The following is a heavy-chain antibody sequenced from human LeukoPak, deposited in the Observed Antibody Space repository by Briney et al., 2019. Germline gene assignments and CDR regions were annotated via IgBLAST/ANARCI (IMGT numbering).Heavy chain of an antibody. CDR2: IIPILGIA. Sequence: ASVKVSCKASGGTFSSYAISWVRQAPGQGLEWMGRIIPILGIANYAQKFQGRVTMTRDTSTSTVYMELSSLRSEDTAVYYCARDGSRDTALDYWGQGTLVTVSS. CDR1: GGTFSSYA. D-gene: IGHD5-18*01. V-gene: IGHV1-69*04. CDR3: ARDGSRDTALDY. J-gene: IGHJ4*02.